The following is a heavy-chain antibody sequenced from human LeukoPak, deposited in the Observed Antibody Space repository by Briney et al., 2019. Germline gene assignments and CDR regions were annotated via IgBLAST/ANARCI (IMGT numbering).Heavy chain of an antibody. CDR3: AKDITYSSGWDPFDY. J-gene: IGHJ4*02. D-gene: IGHD6-19*01. CDR1: GFTFSSYA. V-gene: IGHV3-23*01. CDR2: ISGSGGST. Sequence: PGGSLRLSCAASGFTFSSYAMSWVRQAPGKGLEWVSAISGSGGSTYYADSVKGRFTISRDNSKNTLYLQMNSLRAEDTAVYYCAKDITYSSGWDPFDYWGQGTLVTVSS.